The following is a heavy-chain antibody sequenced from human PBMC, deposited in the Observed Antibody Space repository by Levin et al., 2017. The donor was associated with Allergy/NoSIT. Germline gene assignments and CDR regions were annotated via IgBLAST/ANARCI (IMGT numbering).Heavy chain of an antibody. Sequence: PSETLSLTCTVSGGSVSSGDYYWSWIRQPPGKGLEWIAYIYNTRGTNYNSSLKSRVTISVDTSKNKFSLSLSSVTAADTAVYYCARGSPFDYWGQGTLVTVSS. D-gene: IGHD2/OR15-2a*01. CDR1: GGSVSSGDYY. CDR2: IYNTRGT. V-gene: IGHV4-61*08. J-gene: IGHJ4*02. CDR3: ARGSPFDY.